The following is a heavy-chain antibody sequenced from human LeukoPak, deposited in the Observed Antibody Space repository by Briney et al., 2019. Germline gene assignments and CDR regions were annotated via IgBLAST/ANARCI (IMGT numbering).Heavy chain of an antibody. CDR1: GFTFSSYG. CDR2: ISSSSGYI. D-gene: IGHD1-26*01. CDR3: AKPSGSGVDY. V-gene: IGHV3-21*01. Sequence: PGGTLRLSCAASGFTFSSYGMSWVRQAPGKGLGWVSSISSSSGYIYYADSVKGRFTITRDNLKNTLYLQMNSLRLEDMAVYYCAKPSGSGVDYWGRGTRVTVSS. J-gene: IGHJ4*02.